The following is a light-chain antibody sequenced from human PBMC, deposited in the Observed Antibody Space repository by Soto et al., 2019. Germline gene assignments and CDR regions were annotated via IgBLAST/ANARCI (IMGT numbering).Light chain of an antibody. Sequence: EIVLTQSPATLSLSPGERVTLSCRASQSFASYLAWYQQKPGQAPRLLIYDASKRDTGIPARFSGRGSGTEFTLTISSLEPEDFAVYYCQQRSNWPPVITFGQGTRLEIK. J-gene: IGKJ5*01. CDR2: DAS. V-gene: IGKV3-11*01. CDR1: QSFASY. CDR3: QQRSNWPPVIT.